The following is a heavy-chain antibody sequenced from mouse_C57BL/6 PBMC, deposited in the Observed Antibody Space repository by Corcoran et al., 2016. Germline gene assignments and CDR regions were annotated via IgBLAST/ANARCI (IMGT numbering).Heavy chain of an antibody. D-gene: IGHD2-3*01. CDR2: INPNNGGT. J-gene: IGHJ1*03. Sequence: EVQLQQSGPELVKPGASVKISCKASGYTFTDYYMNWVKQSHGKSLEWIGDINPNNGGTSYNQKFKGKATLTVDKSSSTAYMELRSLTSEDSAVYYCARSGPPVTTDWYFDVWGTGTTVTVSS. CDR3: ARSGPPVTTDWYFDV. CDR1: GYTFTDYY. V-gene: IGHV1-26*01.